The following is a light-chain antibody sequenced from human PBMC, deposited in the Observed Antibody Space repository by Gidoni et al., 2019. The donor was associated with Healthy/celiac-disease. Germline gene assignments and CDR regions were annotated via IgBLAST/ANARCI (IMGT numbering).Light chain of an antibody. Sequence: AIQLTQSPSSLSASVGDRGTITFRASQGISSPLAWYQQKPGKAPKLLIYDASILESGVPSRFSGSGSGTDFTLTISSLQPEDFATYYCQQFNSYLVTFXQXTNLEIK. J-gene: IGKJ2*01. CDR2: DAS. CDR1: QGISSP. CDR3: QQFNSYLVT. V-gene: IGKV1-13*02.